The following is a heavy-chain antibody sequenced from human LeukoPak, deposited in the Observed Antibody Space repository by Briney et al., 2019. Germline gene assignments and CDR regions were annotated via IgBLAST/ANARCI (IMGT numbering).Heavy chain of an antibody. D-gene: IGHD5-12*01. Sequence: GGSLRLSCAASRFPFSSYNMNWVRQAPGKGLEWVSYISTRSSTMYYADSVKGRFTISRDNAKNSLYLQMNSLRAEDTAVYYCARDGWYSGYDFDYWGQGTLVTVSS. CDR1: RFPFSSYN. V-gene: IGHV3-48*04. J-gene: IGHJ4*02. CDR2: ISTRSSTM. CDR3: ARDGWYSGYDFDY.